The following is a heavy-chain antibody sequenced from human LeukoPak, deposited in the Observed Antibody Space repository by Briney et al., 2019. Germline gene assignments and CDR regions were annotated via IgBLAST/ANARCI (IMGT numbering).Heavy chain of an antibody. CDR1: GFTFSSYA. Sequence: GGSLRLSCAASGFTFSSYAMSWVRQAPGKGLEWVSAISGSGGSTYYADSVKGRFTISRDNSKNTLYLQMNSLRAEDTAVYYCAKDREEYYYDSSGYSDYWGRGTLVTVSS. D-gene: IGHD3-22*01. CDR3: AKDREEYYYDSSGYSDY. J-gene: IGHJ4*02. V-gene: IGHV3-23*01. CDR2: ISGSGGST.